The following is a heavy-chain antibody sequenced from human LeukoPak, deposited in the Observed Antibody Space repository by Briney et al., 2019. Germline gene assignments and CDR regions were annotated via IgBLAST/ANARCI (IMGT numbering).Heavy chain of an antibody. J-gene: IGHJ3*02. D-gene: IGHD3-10*01. Sequence: ASVKVSCKASGYTFTSYDINWVRQATGQGLEWMGWMNPNSGNTGYAQKFQGGVTMTRNTSISTAYMELSSLRSEDTAVYYCARGSLHLWFGESLPEAFDIWGQGTMVTVSS. CDR1: GYTFTSYD. V-gene: IGHV1-8*01. CDR2: MNPNSGNT. CDR3: ARGSLHLWFGESLPEAFDI.